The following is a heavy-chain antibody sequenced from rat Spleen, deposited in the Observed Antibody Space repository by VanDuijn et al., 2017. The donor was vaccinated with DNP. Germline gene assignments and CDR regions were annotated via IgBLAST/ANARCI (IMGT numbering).Heavy chain of an antibody. V-gene: IGHV5-58*01. D-gene: IGHD1-11*01. CDR2: IKTDGSSS. Sequence: EVQLVETGGGLVQPGRSLKLSCVASGFTFSSYWMYWIRQGPGKGLEWVASIKTDGSSSYYPDSVKGRFTISRDNAQNTVYLQMNSLRSEDTATYYCAKDRDGGYAMDAWGQGTSVTVSS. CDR3: AKDRDGGYAMDA. J-gene: IGHJ4*01. CDR1: GFTFSSYW.